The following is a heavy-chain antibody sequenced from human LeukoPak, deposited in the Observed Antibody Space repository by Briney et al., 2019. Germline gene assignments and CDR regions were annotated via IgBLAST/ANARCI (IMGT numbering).Heavy chain of an antibody. CDR3: ARGPDFDWYYYFDY. CDR1: GGSISSYY. V-gene: IGHV4-59*08. CDR2: IYYSGST. D-gene: IGHD3-9*01. J-gene: IGHJ4*02. Sequence: SETLSLTCTASGGSISSYYWSWIRQPPGKGLEWIGYIYYSGSTNYSPSLKSRVTISVDTSKNQFSLKLSSVTAADTAVYYCARGPDFDWYYYFDYWGQGTLVTVSS.